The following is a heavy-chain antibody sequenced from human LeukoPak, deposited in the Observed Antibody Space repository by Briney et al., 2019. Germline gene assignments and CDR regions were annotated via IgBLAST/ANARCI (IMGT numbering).Heavy chain of an antibody. Sequence: GASVKVSCKASGYTFTTYAMYWVRQAPGQRLEWMGWSNAGNGNTKYSQEFQGRVTITADESTSTTYMELSSLRSDDTAVYYCARDGIAAAGIVDYWGQGTLVTVSS. D-gene: IGHD6-13*01. CDR2: SNAGNGNT. V-gene: IGHV1-3*02. CDR3: ARDGIAAAGIVDY. J-gene: IGHJ4*02. CDR1: GYTFTTYA.